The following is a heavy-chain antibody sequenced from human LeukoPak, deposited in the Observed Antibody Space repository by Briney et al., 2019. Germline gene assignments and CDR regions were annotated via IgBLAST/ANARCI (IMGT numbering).Heavy chain of an antibody. CDR2: ISANGGST. J-gene: IGHJ4*02. D-gene: IGHD1-14*01. CDR1: GFTFDDYA. V-gene: IGHV3-23*01. CDR3: AKDRVWATSPRTIDY. Sequence: GGSLRLSCAASGFTFDDYAMHWVRQAPGKGLEWVSGISANGGSTYYADSVKGRFTISRDNSKNTLYVQMNSLRAEDTAIYYCAKDRVWATSPRTIDYWGQGTLVTVSS.